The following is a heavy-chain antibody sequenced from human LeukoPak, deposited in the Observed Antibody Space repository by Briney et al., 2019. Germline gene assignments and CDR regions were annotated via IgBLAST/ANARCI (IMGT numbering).Heavy chain of an antibody. CDR2: INPNSGGT. D-gene: IGHD1-26*01. Sequence: GASVKVSCKASGGTFISYAISWVRQAPGQGLEWMGWINPNSGGTNYAQKFQGRVTMTRDTSISTAYMELSRLRSDDTAVYYCARALFSREIDYWGQGTLVTVSS. CDR3: ARALFSREIDY. J-gene: IGHJ4*02. V-gene: IGHV1-2*02. CDR1: GGTFISYA.